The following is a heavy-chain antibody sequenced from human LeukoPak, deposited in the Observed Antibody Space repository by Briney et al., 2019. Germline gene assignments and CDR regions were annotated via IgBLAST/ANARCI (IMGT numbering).Heavy chain of an antibody. CDR1: GFTFSSYA. J-gene: IGHJ4*02. CDR3: AKAEGYCSSTSCYVYFDY. D-gene: IGHD2-2*01. Sequence: AGGSLRLSCAASGFTFSSYAMSWVRQAPGKGLEWVSAISGSGGSTYYADSVKGRFTISGDNSKNTLYLQMNSLRAEDTAVYYCAKAEGYCSSTSCYVYFDYWGQGTLVTVSS. CDR2: ISGSGGST. V-gene: IGHV3-23*01.